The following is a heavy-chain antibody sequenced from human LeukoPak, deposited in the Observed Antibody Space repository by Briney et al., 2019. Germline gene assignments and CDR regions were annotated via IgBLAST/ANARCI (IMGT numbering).Heavy chain of an antibody. D-gene: IGHD4-17*01. CDR1: ADSFSSHY. J-gene: IGHJ5*02. Sequence: SETLSLTCAVSADSFSSHYWTWIRQPPGKGLEWIGYIYTSGSTNYNPSLKSRVTISVDTSKNQFSLKLSSVTAADTAMYYCARHGTYGDLKWLDPWGQGILVTVSS. CDR2: IYTSGST. CDR3: ARHGTYGDLKWLDP. V-gene: IGHV4-4*09.